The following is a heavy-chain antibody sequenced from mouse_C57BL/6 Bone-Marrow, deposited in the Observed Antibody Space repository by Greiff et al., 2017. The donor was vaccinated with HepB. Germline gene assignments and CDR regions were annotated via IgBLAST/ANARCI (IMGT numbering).Heavy chain of an antibody. D-gene: IGHD2-4*01. CDR1: GYTFTNYW. CDR3: ARMITTRGYYFDY. V-gene: IGHV1-63*01. Sequence: VQLQQSGAELVRPGTSVKMSCKASGYTFTNYWIGWAKQRPGHGLEWIGDIYPGGGYTNYNEKFKGKATLTADKSSSTAYMQFSSLTSEDSAIYYCARMITTRGYYFDYWGQGTTLTVSS. CDR2: IYPGGGYT. J-gene: IGHJ2*01.